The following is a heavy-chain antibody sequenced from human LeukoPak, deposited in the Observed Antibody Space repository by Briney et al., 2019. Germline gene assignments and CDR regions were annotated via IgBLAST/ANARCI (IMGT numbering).Heavy chain of an antibody. CDR3: ARSQELLVYFDY. Sequence: SQTLSLTCTVSGGCISSGSYHWSWIRQPAGKGLERIGRIYTSGSTNYNPSLKSRVTISVDTSKNQFSLKLSSVTAADTAVYYCARSQELLVYFDYWGQGTLVTVSS. J-gene: IGHJ4*02. CDR1: GGCISSGSYH. CDR2: IYTSGST. V-gene: IGHV4-61*02. D-gene: IGHD2-15*01.